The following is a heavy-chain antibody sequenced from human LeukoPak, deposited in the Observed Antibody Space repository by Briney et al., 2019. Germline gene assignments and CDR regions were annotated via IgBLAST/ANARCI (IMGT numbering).Heavy chain of an antibody. CDR1: GYTFTGYY. Sequence: ASVKVSCKASGYTFTGYYMHWVRQAPGQGLEWMGWINPNSGGTNYAQKFQGRVTMTRDTSISTAYMELSRLRSDDTAVYYCARDLRFVVVVATTNALDIWGQGTMVTVSS. J-gene: IGHJ3*02. V-gene: IGHV1-2*02. CDR3: ARDLRFVVVVATTNALDI. CDR2: INPNSGGT. D-gene: IGHD2-15*01.